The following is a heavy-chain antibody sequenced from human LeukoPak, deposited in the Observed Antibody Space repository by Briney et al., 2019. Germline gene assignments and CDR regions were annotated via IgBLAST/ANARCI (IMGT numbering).Heavy chain of an antibody. D-gene: IGHD6-6*01. Sequence: PSETLSLTCTVSGDSISSYYWSWIRQPPGKGLEWIGYIYYSGSTNYNPSLKSRVTISVDTSKNQFSLKLSSVTAADTAVYYCATAKSIAAGGQAFDIWGQGTMVTVSS. CDR1: GDSISSYY. J-gene: IGHJ3*02. CDR2: IYYSGST. CDR3: ATAKSIAAGGQAFDI. V-gene: IGHV4-59*01.